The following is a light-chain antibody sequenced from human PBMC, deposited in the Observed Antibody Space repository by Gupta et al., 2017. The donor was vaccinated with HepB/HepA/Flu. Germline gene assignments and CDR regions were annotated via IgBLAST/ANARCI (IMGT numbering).Light chain of an antibody. J-gene: IGKJ2*01. V-gene: IGKV3-11*01. Sequence: EVVLTQSPATLSLSPGERATLSCRASQSVNRYLAWYQQKPGQAPRLLIFDASNRGTGIPARFSGSGSGTDFSLTISSLEPEDFAVYYCQQRQNWPHTFGQGTRVEIK. CDR2: DAS. CDR1: QSVNRY. CDR3: QQRQNWPHT.